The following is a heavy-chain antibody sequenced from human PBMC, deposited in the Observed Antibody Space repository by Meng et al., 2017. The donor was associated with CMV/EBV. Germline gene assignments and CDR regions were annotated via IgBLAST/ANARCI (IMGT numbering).Heavy chain of an antibody. CDR2: ISAYNGNT. CDR3: ARDISGCFDY. J-gene: IGHJ4*02. CDR1: GYTFTSYG. D-gene: IGHD3-22*01. Sequence: ASVQVSCKASGYTFTSYGISWVRQAPGQGLEWMGWISAYNGNTNYAQKLQGRVTMTTDTSTSTAYIELRSLRSADTAVYYCARDISGCFDYWGQGTLVTVSS. V-gene: IGHV1-18*01.